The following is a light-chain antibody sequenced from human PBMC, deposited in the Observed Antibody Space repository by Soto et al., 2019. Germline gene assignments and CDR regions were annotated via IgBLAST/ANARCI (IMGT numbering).Light chain of an antibody. V-gene: IGKV1-5*03. J-gene: IGKJ4*01. Sequence: DIQMTQSPSTLSASVGDRVTITCRASQSISGWFAWYQQKVGKAPNLLIYRASSLDSGVPSRFSGSGSGTEFTLTISSLQPDDVVSYYCQHDHTYPLTFGGGTKVEIK. CDR1: QSISGW. CDR3: QHDHTYPLT. CDR2: RAS.